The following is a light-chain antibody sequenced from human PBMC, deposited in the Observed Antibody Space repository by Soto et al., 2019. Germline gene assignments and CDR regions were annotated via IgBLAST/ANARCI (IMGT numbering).Light chain of an antibody. Sequence: QSALTQPASVSGSPGQSITISCTGTSSDVGGYNYVSWYQQHPGKAPKLMIYDVSNRPSGFSNRFSGSKSGNTASLTISGHHAEDEADYYCSSYTSSSTLDVFGTGTKVTVL. CDR1: SSDVGGYNY. V-gene: IGLV2-14*01. CDR3: SSYTSSSTLDV. J-gene: IGLJ1*01. CDR2: DVS.